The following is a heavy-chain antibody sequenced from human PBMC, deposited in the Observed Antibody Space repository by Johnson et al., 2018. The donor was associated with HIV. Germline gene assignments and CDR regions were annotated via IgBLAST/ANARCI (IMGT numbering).Heavy chain of an antibody. D-gene: IGHD1-1*01. CDR3: ARGYTWNDVSI. Sequence: QVLLVESGGGVVQPGRSLRLSCAASGLTFSSYGMHWVRQAPGKGLEWVAVISYDGSNKYYGDSVKGRFTISRDNSKNTLYLQMDSLRTEDTAVYYCARGYTWNDVSIWGQGTMVTVSS. CDR1: GLTFSSYG. CDR2: ISYDGSNK. V-gene: IGHV3-30*03. J-gene: IGHJ3*02.